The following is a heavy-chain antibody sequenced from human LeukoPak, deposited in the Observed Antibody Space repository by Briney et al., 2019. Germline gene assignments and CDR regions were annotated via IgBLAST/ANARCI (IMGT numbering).Heavy chain of an antibody. CDR1: GFTFSSYG. D-gene: IGHD6-19*01. CDR2: IWHDGSNK. CDR3: ARERVTGTSYYYYYGMDV. J-gene: IGHJ6*02. Sequence: GRSLRLSCAASGFTFSSYGMHWVRQAPGKGLEWVAVIWHDGSNKYCAASVKGRFTISRDNSKNTLYLQMNSLRAEDTAVYYCARERVTGTSYYYYYGMDVWGQGTTVTVSS. V-gene: IGHV3-33*01.